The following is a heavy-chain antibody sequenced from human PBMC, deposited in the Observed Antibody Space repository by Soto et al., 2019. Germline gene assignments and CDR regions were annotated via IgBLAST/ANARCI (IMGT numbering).Heavy chain of an antibody. Sequence: SETLSLTCTVSGGSISSSSYYWGWIRQPPGKGLEWIGSIYYSGSTYYNPSLKSRVTISVDTSKNQFSLKLSSVTAADTAVYYCATMKKPRGYYYGLNVWGQGTTVTVSS. CDR3: ATMKKPRGYYYGLNV. CDR1: GGSISSSSYY. V-gene: IGHV4-39*07. J-gene: IGHJ6*02. CDR2: IYYSGST.